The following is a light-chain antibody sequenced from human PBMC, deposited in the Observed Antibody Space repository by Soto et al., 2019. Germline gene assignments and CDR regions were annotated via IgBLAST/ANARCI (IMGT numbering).Light chain of an antibody. V-gene: IGKV3-15*01. CDR3: HQYNSWPRGT. J-gene: IGKJ3*01. Sequence: ERVMTQSPATLSASPGERVTLSCRASQSVSSIVAWYQQKPGQAPRLILYGASTRATGIPVRFRGSGSGTEFTLTISSLQSEDSAVYYCHQYNSWPRGTFGPGTKVDI. CDR2: GAS. CDR1: QSVSSI.